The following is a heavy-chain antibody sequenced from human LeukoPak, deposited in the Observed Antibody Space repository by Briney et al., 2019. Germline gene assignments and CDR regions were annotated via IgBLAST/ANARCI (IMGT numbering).Heavy chain of an antibody. CDR1: GFTFSSYS. Sequence: GGSLRLSCAASGFTFSSYSMDWVRQAPGKGLEWVSSISSSSSYIYYADSVKGRFTISRDNAKNSLYLQMNSLRAEDTAVYYCARDPGDSSGYEFDYWGQGTLVTVSS. J-gene: IGHJ4*02. CDR3: ARDPGDSSGYEFDY. D-gene: IGHD3-22*01. V-gene: IGHV3-21*01. CDR2: ISSSSSYI.